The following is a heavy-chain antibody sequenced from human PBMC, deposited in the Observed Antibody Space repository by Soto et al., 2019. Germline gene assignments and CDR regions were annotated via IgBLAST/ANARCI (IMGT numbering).Heavy chain of an antibody. J-gene: IGHJ4*02. D-gene: IGHD4-17*01. CDR1: GFTVNIDY. Sequence: EVQLVESGGGLVQPGGSLRLSCAASGFTVNIDYMTWVRQAPGKGLEWVSVIYSGGSTYYTDSVKGRFTISRDNSKNTLYRQMNSLRAEDTAVYYCARAPLYGGQAYWGQGTLVTVSS. V-gene: IGHV3-66*01. CDR2: IYSGGST. CDR3: ARAPLYGGQAY.